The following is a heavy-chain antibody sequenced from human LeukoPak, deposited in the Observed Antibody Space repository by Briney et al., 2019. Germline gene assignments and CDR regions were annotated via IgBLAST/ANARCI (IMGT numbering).Heavy chain of an antibody. Sequence: SETLSLTCTVSGGSISTNYWSWIRQPPGKGLEWIGNIFYSGRNNYNPSLRSRVTMSVDTSKNQFSLSLSSVTAADTAVYYCAKGDYGDHLNYFDYWGQGTLVTVSS. CDR2: IFYSGRN. V-gene: IGHV4-59*01. D-gene: IGHD4-17*01. CDR3: AKGDYGDHLNYFDY. J-gene: IGHJ4*02. CDR1: GGSISTNY.